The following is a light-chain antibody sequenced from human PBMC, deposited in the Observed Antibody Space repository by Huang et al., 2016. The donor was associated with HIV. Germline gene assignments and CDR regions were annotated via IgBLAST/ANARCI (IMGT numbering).Light chain of an antibody. V-gene: IGKV1-39*01. J-gene: IGKJ3*01. Sequence: DIQMTQSPSSLSASVGDRVTITCRASQTISTYLNWYQQKPGKAPDLLIYGASILQSGVPSRFSSAGSGTNFTLTIRSLQPEDYATYYCQQTYTSVLTFGPGTTVDI. CDR1: QTISTY. CDR2: GAS. CDR3: QQTYTSVLT.